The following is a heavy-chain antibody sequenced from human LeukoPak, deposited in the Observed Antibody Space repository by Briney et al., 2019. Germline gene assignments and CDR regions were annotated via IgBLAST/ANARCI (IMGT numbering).Heavy chain of an antibody. Sequence: PGGSLRLSCAASGFTFSDYYMSWIRQAPGKGLEWVSYISSSSSYTNYADSVKGRFTISRDNAKNSLYLQMNSLRAEDTAVYYCARAQTLYSGYDPNWFDPWGQGTLVTVSS. CDR2: ISSSSSYT. D-gene: IGHD5-12*01. V-gene: IGHV3-11*06. CDR1: GFTFSDYY. J-gene: IGHJ5*02. CDR3: ARAQTLYSGYDPNWFDP.